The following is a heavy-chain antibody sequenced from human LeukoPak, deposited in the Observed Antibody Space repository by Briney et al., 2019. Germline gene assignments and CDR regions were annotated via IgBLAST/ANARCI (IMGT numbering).Heavy chain of an antibody. V-gene: IGHV3-48*01. J-gene: IGHJ4*02. Sequence: GGSLRLSCAASGFPLSSYSINWVRQAPGKGLEWVSYISSRGSAIYYVDSVKGRFTVSRDNAKNSLFLQMNSPRAEDTAVYYCVRVKGSYFDYWGQGALVTVSS. CDR1: GFPLSSYS. CDR3: VRVKGSYFDY. CDR2: ISSRGSAI. D-gene: IGHD2-15*01.